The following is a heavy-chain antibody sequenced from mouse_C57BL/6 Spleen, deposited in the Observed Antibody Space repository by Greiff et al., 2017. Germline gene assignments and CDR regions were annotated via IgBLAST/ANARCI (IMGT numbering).Heavy chain of an antibody. CDR1: GYAFSSYW. D-gene: IGHD2-14*01. CDR2: IYPGDGDT. CDR3: ARSHREGYYFDY. V-gene: IGHV1-80*01. Sequence: VKLQQSGAELVKPGASVKISCKASGYAFSSYWMNWVKQRPGKGLEWIGQIYPGDGDTNYNGKFKGKATLTADKSSSTAYMQLSSLTSEDSAVYFCARSHREGYYFDYWGQGTTLTVSS. J-gene: IGHJ2*01.